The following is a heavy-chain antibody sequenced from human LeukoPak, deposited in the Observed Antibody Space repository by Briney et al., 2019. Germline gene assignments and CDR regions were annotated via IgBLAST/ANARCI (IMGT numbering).Heavy chain of an antibody. J-gene: IGHJ4*02. V-gene: IGHV4-34*01. Sequence: SETLSLTCAVYGGSFSGYYWGWIRQPPGKGLEWIGEINHSESTNYNPSLRSRVTISVHTSRNQFSLKLSSVTAADRAVYYCARVPAYSSSAPIDYCGQGTLVTVSS. D-gene: IGHD6-6*01. CDR1: GGSFSGYY. CDR2: INHSEST. CDR3: ARVPAYSSSAPIDY.